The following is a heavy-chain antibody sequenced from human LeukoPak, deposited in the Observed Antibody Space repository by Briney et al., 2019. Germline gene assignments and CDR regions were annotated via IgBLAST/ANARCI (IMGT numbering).Heavy chain of an antibody. CDR2: ISDSGGST. Sequence: PGGSLRLSCAASGFTFSDSAMSWVRQAPGKGLEWVSAISDSGGSTYFADSVKGRFTISRDNSKNTLCLQMNSLRAEDTAVYYCAKFYYDGSGFFAYWGQGTLVTVSS. CDR3: AKFYYDGSGFFAY. D-gene: IGHD3-22*01. V-gene: IGHV3-23*01. CDR1: GFTFSDSA. J-gene: IGHJ4*02.